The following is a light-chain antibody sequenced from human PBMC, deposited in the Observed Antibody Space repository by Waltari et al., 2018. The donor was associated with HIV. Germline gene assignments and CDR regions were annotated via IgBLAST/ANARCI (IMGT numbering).Light chain of an antibody. Sequence: QSALTQPASVSGSPGQSLTISCTGTNEDVGAYHYVSWYQQHPGKAPKLIIYEVTNRPSGISARFSGSKSGNTASLTISGLQAEDEADYHCSSWTTSTTRVFGGGTKVTVL. CDR1: NEDVGAYHY. CDR3: SSWTTSTTRV. V-gene: IGLV2-14*03. J-gene: IGLJ3*02. CDR2: EVT.